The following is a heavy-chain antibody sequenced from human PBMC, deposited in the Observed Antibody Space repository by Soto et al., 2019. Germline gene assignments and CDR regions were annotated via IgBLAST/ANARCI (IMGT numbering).Heavy chain of an antibody. V-gene: IGHV4-59*08. Sequence: SETLSLTCTVSGGSISSYYWSWIRQPPGKGLDWIGYIYYSGSTNYNPSLKSRVTISVDTSKNQFSLKLSSVTAADTAVYYCARHDQLPWFGWDVWGKGTTVTVYS. CDR1: GGSISSYY. D-gene: IGHD3-10*01. CDR2: IYYSGST. J-gene: IGHJ6*03. CDR3: ARHDQLPWFGWDV.